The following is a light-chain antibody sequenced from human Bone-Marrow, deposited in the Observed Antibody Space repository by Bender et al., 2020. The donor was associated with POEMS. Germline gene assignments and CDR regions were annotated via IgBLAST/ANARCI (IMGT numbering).Light chain of an antibody. V-gene: IGLV1-40*01. CDR2: GYN. J-gene: IGLJ3*02. Sequence: QSVLTQPPSVSEAPGQRVTISCAGGSSNIGSNYDINWYQHLPGTAPKLLIYGYNNRPSGVPDRFSGSKSGTSASLVITGLQAEDEGDYYCQSYDNSLGGWVFGGGTKLTVL. CDR3: QSYDNSLGGWV. CDR1: SSNIGSNYD.